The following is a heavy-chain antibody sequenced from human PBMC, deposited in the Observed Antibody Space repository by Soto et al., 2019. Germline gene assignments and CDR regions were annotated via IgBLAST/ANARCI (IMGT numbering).Heavy chain of an antibody. CDR3: ARDRGSYDILTGQFDY. V-gene: IGHV1-69*01. Sequence: QVQLVQSGAEVKKPGSSVKVSCKASGGTFSSYAISWVRQAPGQGLEWMGGIIPIFGTANYAQKFQGRVTITADESTSTAYMELSSLRSEDTAVYYCARDRGSYDILTGQFDYWGQGTLVTVSS. J-gene: IGHJ4*02. CDR1: GGTFSSYA. CDR2: IIPIFGTA. D-gene: IGHD3-9*01.